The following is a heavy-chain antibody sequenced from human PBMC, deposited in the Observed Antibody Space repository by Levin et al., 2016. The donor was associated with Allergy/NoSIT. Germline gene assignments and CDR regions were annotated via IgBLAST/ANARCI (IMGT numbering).Heavy chain of an antibody. Sequence: WIRQPPGKGLEWIGYIYYSGSTNYNPSLKSRVTISVDTSKNQFSLKLSSVTAADTAVYYCARETYTYGPSAYWGQGTLVTVSS. CDR3: ARETYTYGPSAY. D-gene: IGHD5-18*01. V-gene: IGHV4-59*01. CDR2: IYYSGST. J-gene: IGHJ4*02.